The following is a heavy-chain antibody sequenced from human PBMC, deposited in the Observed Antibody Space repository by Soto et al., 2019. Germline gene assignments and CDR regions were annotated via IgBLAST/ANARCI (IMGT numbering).Heavy chain of an antibody. CDR2: IIPIFGTA. Sequence: GASVKVSCKASGVTFSSYAISWVRQAPGQGLEWMGGIIPIFGTANYAQKFQGRVTITADKSTSTAYMELSSLRSEDTAVYYCARPRYCSSTSCNSNYGMDVWGQGTTVTVSS. J-gene: IGHJ6*02. CDR3: ARPRYCSSTSCNSNYGMDV. V-gene: IGHV1-69*06. CDR1: GVTFSSYA. D-gene: IGHD2-2*01.